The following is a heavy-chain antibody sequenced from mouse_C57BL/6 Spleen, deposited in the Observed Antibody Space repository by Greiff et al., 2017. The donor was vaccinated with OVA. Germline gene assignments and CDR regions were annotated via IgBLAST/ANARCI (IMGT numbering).Heavy chain of an antibody. V-gene: IGHV1-22*01. CDR1: GYTFTDYN. Sequence: EVKLMESGPELVKPGASVKMSCKASGYTFTDYNMHWVKQSHGKSLEWIGYINPNNGGTSYNQKFKGKATLTVNKSSSTAYMELRSLTSEDSAVYYCASLLRGFDYWGQGTTLTVSS. J-gene: IGHJ2*01. D-gene: IGHD1-1*01. CDR3: ASLLRGFDY. CDR2: INPNNGGT.